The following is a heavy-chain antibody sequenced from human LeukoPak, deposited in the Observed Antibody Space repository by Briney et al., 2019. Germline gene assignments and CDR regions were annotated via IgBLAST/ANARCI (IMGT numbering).Heavy chain of an antibody. V-gene: IGHV1-69*04. CDR3: ARPYRSRSNYYGMDV. D-gene: IGHD1-14*01. CDR1: GGTFSSYA. CDR2: IIPILGIA. J-gene: IGHJ6*02. Sequence: AWVKVSCKASGGTFSSYAISWVRQAPGQGLEWMGRIIPILGIANYAQKFQGRVTITADKSTSTAYMELSSLRSEDTAVYYCARPYRSRSNYYGMDVWGQGTTVTVSS.